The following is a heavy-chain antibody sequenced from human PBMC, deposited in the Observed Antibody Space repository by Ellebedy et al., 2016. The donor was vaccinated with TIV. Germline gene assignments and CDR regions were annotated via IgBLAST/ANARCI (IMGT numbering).Heavy chain of an antibody. V-gene: IGHV3-30*18. Sequence: GESLKISCAASGFTFNSYGVHWVRQAPGKGLEWVAVISYDGSNKYYADSVKGRFTISRDISKNTLYRQMTSLRAEETAVYYCAKDGGSGVWGSYRYYDYWGQGTLVTVSS. CDR3: AKDGGSGVWGSYRYYDY. CDR1: GFTFNSYG. D-gene: IGHD3-16*02. J-gene: IGHJ4*02. CDR2: ISYDGSNK.